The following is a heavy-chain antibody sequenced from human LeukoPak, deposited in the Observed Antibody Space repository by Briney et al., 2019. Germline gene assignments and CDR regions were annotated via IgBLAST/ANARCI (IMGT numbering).Heavy chain of an antibody. Sequence: SETLSLTCTVSGGSISSYCWNWIRQPPGKGLEWIGYIYYTGGTSYKPSLKSRVTISVDTSKNQFSLKLSSVAAADTAVYYCARGTVVADEVAYYFDYWGQGTLATVSS. V-gene: IGHV4-59*01. CDR3: ARGTVVADEVAYYFDY. CDR1: GGSISSYC. J-gene: IGHJ4*02. D-gene: IGHD3-22*01. CDR2: IYYTGGT.